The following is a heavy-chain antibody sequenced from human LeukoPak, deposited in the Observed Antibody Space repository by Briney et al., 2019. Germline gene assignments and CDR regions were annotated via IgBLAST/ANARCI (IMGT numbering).Heavy chain of an antibody. CDR2: INHSGSA. J-gene: IGHJ6*03. CDR1: GGSFSGYY. CDR3: ARADIVATIGGYYYYMDV. D-gene: IGHD5-12*01. V-gene: IGHV4-34*01. Sequence: SETLSLTCAVYGGSFSGYYWSWIRQSPGKGLEWIGEINHSGSANYNPSLKSRVTISVDTSKNLFSLKLSSVTAADTAVYYCARADIVATIGGYYYYMDVWGKGTTVTVSS.